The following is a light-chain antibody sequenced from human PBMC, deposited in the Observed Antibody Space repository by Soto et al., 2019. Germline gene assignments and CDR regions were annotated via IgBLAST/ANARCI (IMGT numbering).Light chain of an antibody. CDR1: QSISTK. CDR2: GAS. V-gene: IGKV3-15*01. CDR3: QQYSDWPLT. Sequence: EIVMTQSPASLSVSSGGRASLSCRASQSISTKLAWYQHKPGQAPRLLLYGASTRATGIPATFSGWGSETEFTLTISSLQSEDFAVYYCQQYSDWPLTFGGGTKVEIK. J-gene: IGKJ4*01.